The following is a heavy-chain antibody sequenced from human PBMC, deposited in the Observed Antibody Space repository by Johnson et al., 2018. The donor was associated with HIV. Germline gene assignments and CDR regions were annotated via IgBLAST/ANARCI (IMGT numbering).Heavy chain of an antibody. D-gene: IGHD1-14*01. J-gene: IGHJ3*02. CDR3: ARDGMAATKANI. CDR2: IYTGGST. CDR1: GFTVSSNY. V-gene: IGHV3-66*01. Sequence: VQLVESGGGLVQPGGSLRLSCAASGFTVSSNYMSWVRQAPGKGLEWVSVIYTGGSTYYADSVKGRFTISRDNSKNTLYLQMNSLRAEDTAVYYCARDGMAATKANIWGQGTMVTVSS.